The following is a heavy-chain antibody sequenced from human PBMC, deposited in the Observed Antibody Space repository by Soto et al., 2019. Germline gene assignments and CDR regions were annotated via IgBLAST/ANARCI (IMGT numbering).Heavy chain of an antibody. V-gene: IGHV4-4*07. Sequence: SETLSLTCTVSGDPITSYFWTWLRQPAGKGLEWIGHVFPGGPTSHNSSLKSRVSMSVDTSKNQFSLTLTSVTAADTAVYYCARTLSGFTYGSRQFYFDYWGQGALVTVSS. CDR2: VFPGGPT. J-gene: IGHJ4*02. D-gene: IGHD3-10*01. CDR1: GDPITSYF. CDR3: ARTLSGFTYGSRQFYFDY.